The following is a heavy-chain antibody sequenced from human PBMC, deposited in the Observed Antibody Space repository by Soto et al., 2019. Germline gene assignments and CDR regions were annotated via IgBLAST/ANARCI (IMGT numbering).Heavy chain of an antibody. J-gene: IGHJ5*02. CDR1: GYTFTSYA. Sequence: ASVKVSCKASGYTFTSYAMHWVRQAPGQRLEWMGWINAGNGNTKYSQKFQGRVTITRDTSASTAYMELSSLRSEDTAVYYCARDRGYFDWLMEGSNWFDPWGQGTLVTVSS. V-gene: IGHV1-3*01. D-gene: IGHD3-9*01. CDR2: INAGNGNT. CDR3: ARDRGYFDWLMEGSNWFDP.